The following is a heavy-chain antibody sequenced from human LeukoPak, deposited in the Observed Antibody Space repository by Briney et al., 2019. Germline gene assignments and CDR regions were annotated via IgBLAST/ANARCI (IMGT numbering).Heavy chain of an antibody. CDR3: TRWTITSMLYY. V-gene: IGHV3-49*04. D-gene: IGHD2/OR15-2a*01. J-gene: IGHJ4*02. CDR1: GFTFGDYA. CDR2: IRGKAHGGTT. Sequence: GGSLRLSCTTSGFTFGDYAMAWVRQTPGKGLECGGSIRGKAHGGTTEYAASVKGRFTVSRDDSRSIAYLQMNSLKIEDTAVYYCTRWTITSMLYYWGQGTLVTVSS.